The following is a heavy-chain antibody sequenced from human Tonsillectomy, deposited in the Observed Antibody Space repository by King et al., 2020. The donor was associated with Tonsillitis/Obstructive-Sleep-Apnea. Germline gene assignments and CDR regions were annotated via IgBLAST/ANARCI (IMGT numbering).Heavy chain of an antibody. CDR3: ARVGYSYGLLLGWFDP. CDR2: IIPIFGTA. J-gene: IGHJ5*02. V-gene: IGHV1-69*01. Sequence: QLVQSGAEVKKPGSSVKVSCKASGGTFSSYAISWVRQAPGQGLEWMGGIIPIFGTANYAQKFQGRVTLTADESTSTAYMELSSLRSEDTAVYYCARVGYSYGLLLGWFDPWGQGTRVTVSS. CDR1: GGTFSSYA. D-gene: IGHD5-18*01.